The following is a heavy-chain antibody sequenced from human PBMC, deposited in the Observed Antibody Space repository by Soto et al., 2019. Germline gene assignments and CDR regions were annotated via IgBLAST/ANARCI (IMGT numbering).Heavy chain of an antibody. V-gene: IGHV3-30*18. Sequence: PGGSLRLSCAASGFTFSSYGMHWVRQAPGKGLEWVAVISYDGSNKYYADSVKGRFTISRDNSKNTLYLQMNSLRAEDTAVYYCAKGAIAVAGRFDYWGQGT. J-gene: IGHJ4*02. CDR2: ISYDGSNK. D-gene: IGHD6-19*01. CDR1: GFTFSSYG. CDR3: AKGAIAVAGRFDY.